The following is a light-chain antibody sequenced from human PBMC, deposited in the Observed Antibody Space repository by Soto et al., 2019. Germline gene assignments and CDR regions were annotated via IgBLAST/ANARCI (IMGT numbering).Light chain of an antibody. CDR3: QQHVTSPYA. J-gene: IGKJ2*01. CDR1: QSVSSSY. V-gene: IGKV3-20*01. CDR2: GAS. Sequence: EIVLTQSPGTLSLSPGERATLSCRASQSVSSSYLAWYQQKPGQAPRLLIYGASSRATGIPDRFSGSGSGTDFTLPISRLEPEDFAVYYCQQHVTSPYAFGQGTKLEIQ.